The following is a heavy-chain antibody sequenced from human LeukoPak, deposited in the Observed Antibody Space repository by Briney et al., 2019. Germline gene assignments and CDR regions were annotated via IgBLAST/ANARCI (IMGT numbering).Heavy chain of an antibody. J-gene: IGHJ5*02. CDR2: IYYSGTT. CDR3: ARGRGLHWFDP. CDR1: GGSISGYY. V-gene: IGHV4-59*12. Sequence: SETLSLTCTVSGGSISGYYWSWIRQPPGKGLEWIGYIYYSGTTNYNPSLKSRVTISVDTSKNQFSLRLSSVTAADTAVYYCARGRGLHWFDPWGQGTLVTVSS. D-gene: IGHD5/OR15-5a*01.